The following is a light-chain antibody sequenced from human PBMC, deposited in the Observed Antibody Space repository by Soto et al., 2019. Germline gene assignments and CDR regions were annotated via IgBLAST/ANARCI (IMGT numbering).Light chain of an antibody. CDR1: SSDVGNYNL. CDR2: EGT. Sequence: HSALTQPAYVYRSHRQSITISCTGTSSDVGNYNLVSWYQQHPGKAPKLMIYEGTKRPSGVSNRFSGSKSGNTASLTISGLQAEDEADYYCCSYAGSSFYVFGTGTKVTVL. J-gene: IGLJ1*01. V-gene: IGLV2-23*01. CDR3: CSYAGSSFYV.